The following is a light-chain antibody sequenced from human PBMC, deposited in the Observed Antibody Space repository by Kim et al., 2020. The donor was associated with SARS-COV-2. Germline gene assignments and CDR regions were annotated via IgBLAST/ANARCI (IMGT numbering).Light chain of an antibody. CDR1: QSISSW. V-gene: IGKV1-5*01. J-gene: IGKJ1*01. Sequence: ASVGERVTITCRASQSISSWLAWYQQKPGKAPKLLIYDASSLESGVPSRFSGSGSGTEFTLTISSLQPDDFATYYCQQYNSYSQTFGQGTKVDIK. CDR3: QQYNSYSQT. CDR2: DAS.